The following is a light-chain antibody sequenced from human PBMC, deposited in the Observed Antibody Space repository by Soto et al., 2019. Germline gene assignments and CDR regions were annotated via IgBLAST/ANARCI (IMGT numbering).Light chain of an antibody. J-gene: IGKJ2*01. CDR2: GAS. CDR1: QSVSSSY. V-gene: IGKV3-20*01. CDR3: QQYGSSPPMYT. Sequence: EIVLTQSPGTLSLSPGERATLSCRASQSVSSSYLAWYQQKPGQAPRLLIYGASSRATGIPDRFSGSGSGTDFTLTISRLEPDDFAVYYCQQYGSSPPMYTFGQGTTLEIK.